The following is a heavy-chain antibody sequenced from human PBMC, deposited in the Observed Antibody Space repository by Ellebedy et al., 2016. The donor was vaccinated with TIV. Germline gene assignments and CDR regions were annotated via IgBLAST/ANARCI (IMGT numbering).Heavy chain of an antibody. CDR3: VRDLTNPLKGDY. D-gene: IGHD1-14*01. J-gene: IGHJ4*02. Sequence: AASVKVSCKASGYTFTGYYIHWVRQAPGQGLEWMAWINPNNGDTAVAQSLQGRVTMTTDTSISTAYMELSSLTSDDTAVYYCVRDLTNPLKGDYWGQGTLVTVSS. CDR1: GYTFTGYY. CDR2: INPNNGDT. V-gene: IGHV1-2*02.